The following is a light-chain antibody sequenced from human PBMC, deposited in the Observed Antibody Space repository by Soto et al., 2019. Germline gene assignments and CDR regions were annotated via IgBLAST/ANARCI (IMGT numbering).Light chain of an antibody. Sequence: QSALTQPASVSGSLGQSITISCTGTNSDVGAYNYVSWFRQYPGTAPKLVIYDVSNRPSGVSSRFSGSKSGNAASLTISGLQSEDEADYSCTSYTTSSTLRYVFGTGTKVTVL. CDR1: NSDVGAYNY. J-gene: IGLJ1*01. CDR3: TSYTTSSTLRYV. V-gene: IGLV2-14*01. CDR2: DVS.